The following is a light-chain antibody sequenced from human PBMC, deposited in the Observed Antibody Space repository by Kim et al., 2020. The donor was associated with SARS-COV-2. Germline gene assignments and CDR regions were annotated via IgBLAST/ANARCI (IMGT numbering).Light chain of an antibody. CDR2: END. CDR3: ATWDTSLSNVV. J-gene: IGLJ2*01. V-gene: IGLV1-51*01. CDR1: NSNIGSNF. Sequence: QSVLTQPPSVSAAPGQTVTISCSGSNSNIGSNFVSWYQSVPGIAPKLLIFENDQRYSGIPDRFSDSKSGTSATLDITGLQTGDEADYYCATWDTSLSNVVFGEGTQLTVL.